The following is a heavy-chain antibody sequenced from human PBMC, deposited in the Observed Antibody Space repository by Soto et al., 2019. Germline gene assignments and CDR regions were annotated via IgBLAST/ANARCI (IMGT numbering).Heavy chain of an antibody. Sequence: PSETLSLTCTVSGGSISSSSYYWGWIRQPPGKGLEWIGSIYYSGSTYYNPSLKSRVTISVDTSKNQFSLKLSSVTAADTAVYYCARLRLVGYSSGPNWFDPWGQGTLVTVS. CDR2: IYYSGST. V-gene: IGHV4-39*01. J-gene: IGHJ5*02. CDR3: ARLRLVGYSSGPNWFDP. CDR1: GGSISSSSYY. D-gene: IGHD6-19*01.